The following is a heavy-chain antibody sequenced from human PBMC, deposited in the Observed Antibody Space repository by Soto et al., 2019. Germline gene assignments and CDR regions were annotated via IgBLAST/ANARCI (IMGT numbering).Heavy chain of an antibody. V-gene: IGHV3-33*01. CDR2: IWYDGSNK. J-gene: IGHJ6*02. CDR1: GFTFSSYG. D-gene: IGHD6-13*01. Sequence: VGSLRLSCAASGFTFSSYGMHWVRQAPGKGLEWVAVIWYDGSNKYYADSVKGRFTISRDNSKNTLYLQMNSLRAEDTAVYYCAREFPQDSSSWSDYYYYGMDVWGQGTTVTVSS. CDR3: AREFPQDSSSWSDYYYYGMDV.